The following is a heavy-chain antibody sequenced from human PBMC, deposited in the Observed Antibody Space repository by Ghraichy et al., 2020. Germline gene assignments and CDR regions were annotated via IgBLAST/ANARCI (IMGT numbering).Heavy chain of an antibody. CDR2: IKQDGSEK. V-gene: IGHV3-7*01. Sequence: GGSLRLSCAASGFRFSSYWMGWVRQAPGKGLEWVANIKQDGSEKYYVDSVKGRFTISRDNAKNLLFLQMNSLRAEDMALYYCVIDPVEPAATWGQGTLVSVSS. CDR1: GFRFSSYW. D-gene: IGHD2-2*01. J-gene: IGHJ5*02. CDR3: VIDPVEPAAT.